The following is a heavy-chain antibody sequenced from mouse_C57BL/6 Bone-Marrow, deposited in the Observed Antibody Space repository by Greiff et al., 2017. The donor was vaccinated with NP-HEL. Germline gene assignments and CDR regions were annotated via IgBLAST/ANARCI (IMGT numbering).Heavy chain of an antibody. V-gene: IGHV1-52*01. CDR3: ARRVTTAHWYFDV. CDR2: IDPSDSET. CDR1: GYTFTSYW. J-gene: IGHJ1*03. D-gene: IGHD2-2*01. Sequence: QVQLQQPGAELVRPGSSVKLSCKASGYTFTSYWMHWVKQRPIQGLEWIGNIDPSDSETHYNQKFKDKATLTVDKSSSTAYMQLSSLTSEDSAVYYGARRVTTAHWYFDVWGTGTTVTVSS.